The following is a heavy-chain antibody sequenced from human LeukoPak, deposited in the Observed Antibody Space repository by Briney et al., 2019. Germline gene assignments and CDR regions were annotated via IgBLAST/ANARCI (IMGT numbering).Heavy chain of an antibody. J-gene: IGHJ4*02. D-gene: IGHD5-12*01. CDR1: GYTFTSYA. CDR3: ARGEGYSTVDENFDY. Sequence: ASVKVSCKASGYTFTSYAMNWVRQAPGQGLEWMGWINTNTGNPTCAQGFTGRFVFSLDTSVSTAYLQTSSLKAEDTAVYYCARGEGYSTVDENFDYWGQGTLVTVSS. V-gene: IGHV7-4-1*02. CDR2: INTNTGNP.